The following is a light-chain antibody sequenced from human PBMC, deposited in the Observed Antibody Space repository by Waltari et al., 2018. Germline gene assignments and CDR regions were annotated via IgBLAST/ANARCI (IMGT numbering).Light chain of an antibody. J-gene: IGKJ1*01. CDR3: QQYYDTPQT. Sequence: DIVMTQSPDSLAVSLGERATINCKSHQSVLYRSSNRNYLAWYQQKSGQPPKLLIYWASTRESGVPDRFSGSGSGTDFTLTISSLQAEDVAVYYCQQYYDTPQTFGQGTKVEIK. CDR1: QSVLYRSSNRNY. V-gene: IGKV4-1*01. CDR2: WAS.